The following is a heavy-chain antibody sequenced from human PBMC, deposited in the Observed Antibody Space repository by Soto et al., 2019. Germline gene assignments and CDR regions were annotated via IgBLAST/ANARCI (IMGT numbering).Heavy chain of an antibody. J-gene: IGHJ4*01. Sequence: SETLSLTCTVSGDSISNYYWTWIRQAPGKGLEWVGYVHFSGSTTYNPSLAPRLNISFDTSKSQVYLQLTSVTAADTAVYYCARFGAAAAHDDNWGRGVLVTVSS. D-gene: IGHD6-13*01. V-gene: IGHV4-59*01. CDR3: ARFGAAAAHDDN. CDR1: GDSISNYY. CDR2: VHFSGST.